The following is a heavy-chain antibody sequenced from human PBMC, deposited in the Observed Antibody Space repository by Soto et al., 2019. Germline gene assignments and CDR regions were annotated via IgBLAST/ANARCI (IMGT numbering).Heavy chain of an antibody. Sequence: QVQLQESGPGLVKPSQTLSLTCTVSGDSIISGGYYWTWIRQHPGKGLEWIGYIYYSGTTYYNPSLMSRLTLSVDTSKNQFSLKLSSVTAADTAVYYCAKSLSGYSDFDSWGHGTLVTVSS. CDR2: IYYSGTT. J-gene: IGHJ4*01. CDR1: GDSIISGGYY. CDR3: AKSLSGYSDFDS. D-gene: IGHD5-18*01. V-gene: IGHV4-31*03.